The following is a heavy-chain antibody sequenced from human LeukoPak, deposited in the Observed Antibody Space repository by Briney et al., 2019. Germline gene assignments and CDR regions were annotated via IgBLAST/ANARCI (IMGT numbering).Heavy chain of an antibody. CDR2: ISGSGGST. V-gene: IGHV3-23*01. CDR3: AKDRVSSGWYDY. D-gene: IGHD6-19*01. CDR1: GFTFSSYA. J-gene: IGHJ4*02. Sequence: PGGSLRLSCAASGFTFSSYAMSWVRQAPGKGLEWVSAISGSGGSTYYADSGKGRFTISRDNSKNTLYLQMNSLRAEDTAVYYCAKDRVSSGWYDYWGQGTLVTVSS.